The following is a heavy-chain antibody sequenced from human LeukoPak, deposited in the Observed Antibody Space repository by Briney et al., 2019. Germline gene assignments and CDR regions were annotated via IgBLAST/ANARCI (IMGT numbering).Heavy chain of an antibody. V-gene: IGHV3-23*01. Sequence: GGSLRLSSSASGFTFTDYAMSWVRQAPGRGLDWVSSISGDGAGTFYADSVKGRFSISGDSSGNTVYLQMNSLRAEDTALYYCARRSGGGTFYFDYWGQGSLVTVSS. CDR1: GFTFTDYA. D-gene: IGHD1-1*01. CDR2: ISGDGAGT. J-gene: IGHJ4*02. CDR3: ARRSGGGTFYFDY.